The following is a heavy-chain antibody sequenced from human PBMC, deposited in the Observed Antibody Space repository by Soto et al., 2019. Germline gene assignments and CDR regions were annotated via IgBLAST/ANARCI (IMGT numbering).Heavy chain of an antibody. D-gene: IGHD3-16*01. V-gene: IGHV4-30-4*01. CDR3: AGQPTAGSFYDLGSYYYYYGMDV. CDR2: IYYSGNP. J-gene: IGHJ6*02. Sequence: SETLSLTCTVSGGSISSGAYYWHWIRQPPGKGLEWIGNIYYSGNPDCNPSLKSRVTISVDTSKNQFSLNLSSVTAADSAVYYCAGQPTAGSFYDLGSYYYYYGMDVWGQGTTVT. CDR1: GGSISSGAYY.